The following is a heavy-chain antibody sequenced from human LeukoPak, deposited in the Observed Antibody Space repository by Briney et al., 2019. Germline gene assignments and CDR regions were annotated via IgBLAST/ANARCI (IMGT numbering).Heavy chain of an antibody. CDR2: IYYSGST. Sequence: PSQTLSLICTFSGGSISSGDYYWSWIRQPPGKGLEWIGYIYYSGSTYYNPSLQSRVTISVDTSKNQFSLKLSSVTAADTAVYYCARESTYYDTLTGYLRPRYFDYWGQGTLVTVSS. D-gene: IGHD3-9*01. CDR1: GGSISSGDYY. V-gene: IGHV4-30-4*08. CDR3: ARESTYYDTLTGYLRPRYFDY. J-gene: IGHJ4*02.